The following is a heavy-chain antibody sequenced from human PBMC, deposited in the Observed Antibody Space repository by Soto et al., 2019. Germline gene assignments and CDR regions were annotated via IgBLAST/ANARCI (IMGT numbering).Heavy chain of an antibody. D-gene: IGHD2-15*01. J-gene: IGHJ6*02. V-gene: IGHV3-30*18. CDR3: AKDLDVVVMVTATRGLDV. CDR2: ISYEGSKK. CDR1: GFTFDNYG. Sequence: QVQLVESGGGVVQPGRSLRLSCAASGFTFDNYGLHWVRQAPGKGLEWVAVISYEGSKKFYADSVTGRFTISRDNSKNTLYLQMNTLIVEDTAVYYCAKDLDVVVMVTATRGLDVWGQGTTVTVSS.